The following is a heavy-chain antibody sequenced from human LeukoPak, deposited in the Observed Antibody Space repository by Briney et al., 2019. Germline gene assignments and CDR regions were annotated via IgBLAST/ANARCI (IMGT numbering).Heavy chain of an antibody. Sequence: PGRSLRLSCAASGFTFSSYGMHWVRQAPGKGLEWVAVISYDGSNKYYADSVKGRFTISRDNSKNTLYLQMNSLRAEDTAVYYCATYMSSWTTFYYWGQGTLVTVSS. V-gene: IGHV3-30*03. J-gene: IGHJ4*02. CDR2: ISYDGSNK. CDR1: GFTFSSYG. CDR3: ATYMSSWTTFYY. D-gene: IGHD6-13*01.